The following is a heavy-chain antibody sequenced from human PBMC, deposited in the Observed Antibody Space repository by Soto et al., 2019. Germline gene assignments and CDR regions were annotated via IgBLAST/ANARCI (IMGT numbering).Heavy chain of an antibody. J-gene: IGHJ3*02. V-gene: IGHV1-18*01. CDR1: GYTFTSDG. Sequence: ASVKVSCKASGYTFTSDGISWVRQAPGQGLEWMGWISAYNGNTNYAQKLQGRVTMTTDTSTSTAYMELRSLRSDDTAVYYCARDSHLEWLHDSDAFDIWGQGTMVTVSS. CDR3: ARDSHLEWLHDSDAFDI. CDR2: ISAYNGNT. D-gene: IGHD3-3*01.